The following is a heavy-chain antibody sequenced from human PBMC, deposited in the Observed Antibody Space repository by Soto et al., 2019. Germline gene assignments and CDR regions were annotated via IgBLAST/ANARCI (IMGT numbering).Heavy chain of an antibody. CDR2: IKEEGSEK. D-gene: IGHD3-3*01. V-gene: IGHV3-7*01. CDR1: GFTFSSYW. J-gene: IGHJ5*02. CDR3: ARESWSITIFGVVTSRWFDP. Sequence: WGSQRLSCAASGFTFSSYWMSWVRQAPGKGPEWVANIKEEGSEKYYVDSVKGRFTISRDNAKNSLYLQMNSLRAEDTAVYYCARESWSITIFGVVTSRWFDPWGQGTLVTVSS.